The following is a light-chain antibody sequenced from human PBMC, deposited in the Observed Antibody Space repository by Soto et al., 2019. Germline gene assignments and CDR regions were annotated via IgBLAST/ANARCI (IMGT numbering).Light chain of an antibody. Sequence: QSVLTQPASVSGSPGQSITISCTGTSSDIDGYNYVSWYQQHPGKAPKLMIYDASNRPSGVSNRFSGSKSGNTASLTFSGFQAEDEADYYCNSYTTSSTYVFGTGTKVTVL. J-gene: IGLJ1*01. CDR2: DAS. V-gene: IGLV2-14*01. CDR1: SSDIDGYNY. CDR3: NSYTTSSTYV.